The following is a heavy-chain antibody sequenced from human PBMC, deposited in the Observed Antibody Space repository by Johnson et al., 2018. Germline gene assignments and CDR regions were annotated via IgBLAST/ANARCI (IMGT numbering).Heavy chain of an antibody. CDR1: GFTFSSYG. CDR3: AREKEAAFGC. V-gene: IGHV3-33*01. J-gene: IGHJ3*01. CDR2: IWYDGSNK. Sequence: QVQLVQSGGGVVQPGRSLRLSCAASGFTFSSYGMHWVRQAPGKGLEWVAVIWYDGSNKYYADSVKGRFTISRDNSKNTLYLLMNSLGANDTAVYYCAREKEAAFGCWGQGTMVTVSS.